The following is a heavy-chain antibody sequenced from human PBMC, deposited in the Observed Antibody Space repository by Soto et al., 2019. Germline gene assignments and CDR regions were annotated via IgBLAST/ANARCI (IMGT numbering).Heavy chain of an antibody. CDR1: GFTFSSYA. CDR2: ISGSGGST. V-gene: IGHV3-23*01. Sequence: PGGSLRLSCAASGFTFSSYAMSWVRQAPGKGLEWVSAISGSGGSTYYADSVKGRFTISRDNSKNTLYLQMNSLRAEDTAVYYCAKVKRGYGARHDAFDIWGQGTMVT. J-gene: IGHJ3*02. D-gene: IGHD5-18*01. CDR3: AKVKRGYGARHDAFDI.